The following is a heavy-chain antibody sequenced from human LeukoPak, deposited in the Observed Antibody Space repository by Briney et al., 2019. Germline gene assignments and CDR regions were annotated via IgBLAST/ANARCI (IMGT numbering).Heavy chain of an antibody. V-gene: IGHV4-4*07. Sequence: SETLSLTCTVSDGSISSYYWSWTRQPAGKGLEWIGRIYTSGSTNYNPSLKSRVTMSVDTSKNQFSLKLSSVTAADTAVYYCAREGPTMVRGVFGMDVWGQGTTVTVYS. D-gene: IGHD3-10*01. J-gene: IGHJ6*02. CDR2: IYTSGST. CDR3: AREGPTMVRGVFGMDV. CDR1: DGSISSYY.